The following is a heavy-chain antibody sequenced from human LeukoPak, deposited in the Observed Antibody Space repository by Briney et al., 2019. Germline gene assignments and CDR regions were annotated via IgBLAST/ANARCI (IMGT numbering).Heavy chain of an antibody. CDR3: ARDKGGYSYGYIGDY. CDR1: GYTFTSYG. V-gene: IGHV1-18*01. J-gene: IGHJ4*02. Sequence: ASVKVSCKASGYTFTSYGISWVRQAPGQGLEWMGWISAYNGNTNYAQKLQGRVTMTTDTSTSTAYMELRSLGSDDTAVYYCARDKGGYSYGYIGDYWGQGTLVTVSS. D-gene: IGHD5-18*01. CDR2: ISAYNGNT.